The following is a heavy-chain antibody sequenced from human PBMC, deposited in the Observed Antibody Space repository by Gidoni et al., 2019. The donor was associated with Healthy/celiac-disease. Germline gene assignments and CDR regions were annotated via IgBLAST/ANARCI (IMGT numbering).Heavy chain of an antibody. V-gene: IGHV3-23*01. CDR2: ISGSGCST. CDR1: GIPFSSYA. Sequence: EVQLLEAGGGVVQPGGSLRPSCAASGIPFSSYAMSWVRQAPGKGLEWVSAISGSGCSTYYADSVKGRFTISRDNSKNTLYLQMNSLRAEDTAVYYCAKDVAAVISYFDYWGQGTLVTVSS. CDR3: AKDVAAVISYFDY. D-gene: IGHD3-10*01. J-gene: IGHJ4*02.